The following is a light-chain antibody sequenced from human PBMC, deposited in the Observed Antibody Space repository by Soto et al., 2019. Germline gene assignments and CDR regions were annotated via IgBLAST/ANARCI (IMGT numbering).Light chain of an antibody. Sequence: SAPGHPASVSRTAGQSLPVSPSGTRSNIGGYNAVSWDQRHPGKAPKVIVYERIKRPSGVSDRFSGSTSGSTASLTISGLQAEEEAEYYCCSYVGATTYVFGSGTKVIVL. CDR1: RSNIGGYNA. J-gene: IGLJ1*01. CDR2: ERI. V-gene: IGLV2-23*01. CDR3: CSYVGATTYV.